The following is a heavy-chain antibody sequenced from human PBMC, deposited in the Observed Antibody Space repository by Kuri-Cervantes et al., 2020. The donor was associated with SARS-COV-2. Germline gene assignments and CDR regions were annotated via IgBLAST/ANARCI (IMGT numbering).Heavy chain of an antibody. D-gene: IGHD4-17*01. CDR2: IKQDGSEK. CDR1: GLMFSGYW. CDR3: ARALKPVNQ. J-gene: IGHJ4*02. V-gene: IGHV3-7*01. Sequence: LSLTCAASGLMFSGYWMSWVRQAPGKGLEWLANIKQDGSEKYYVDSVKGRFTISRDNAKNSLYLDMNSLRAEDTAIYYCARALKPVNQWGPGTLVTVSS.